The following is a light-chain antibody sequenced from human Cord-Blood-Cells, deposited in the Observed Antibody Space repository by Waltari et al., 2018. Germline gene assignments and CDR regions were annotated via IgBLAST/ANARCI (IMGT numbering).Light chain of an antibody. CDR2: DVS. Sequence: QHALTQPRSVSGSPGQSVTISCTGTSSDVGGYNYVSWYQQHPGKAPKLMIYDVSKRPSGVPDRFSGSKSGNTASLTISGVQAEDEADYYCCSYAGSYTWVFGGGTKLTVL. CDR3: CSYAGSYTWV. V-gene: IGLV2-11*01. J-gene: IGLJ3*02. CDR1: SSDVGGYNY.